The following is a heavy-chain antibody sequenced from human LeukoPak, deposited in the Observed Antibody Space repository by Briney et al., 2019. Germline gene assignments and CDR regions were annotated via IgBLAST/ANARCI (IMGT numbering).Heavy chain of an antibody. Sequence: GGSLRLSCAASGFTFSSYSMNWVRQAPGKGLEWVSSISTNSRYIYYADSVKGRFTISRDNAKNSLYLQMNSLRAEDTAVYYCASAPAYESSGYYPWYFDYWGQGTLVTV. J-gene: IGHJ4*02. D-gene: IGHD3-22*01. CDR2: ISTNSRYI. V-gene: IGHV3-21*01. CDR3: ASAPAYESSGYYPWYFDY. CDR1: GFTFSSYS.